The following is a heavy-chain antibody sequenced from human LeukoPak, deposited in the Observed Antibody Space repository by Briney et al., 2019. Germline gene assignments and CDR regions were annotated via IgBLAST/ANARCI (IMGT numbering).Heavy chain of an antibody. CDR1: GYTFTGYY. CDR2: INPNSGGT. CDR3: ARHGLWFGDMGAFDY. Sequence: ASVKVSCKASGYTFTGYYMHWVRQAPGQGLEWMGWINPNSGGTNYAQKFQGRVTMTRDTSISTAYMELSRLRSDDTAVYYCARHGLWFGDMGAFDYWGQGTLVTVSS. J-gene: IGHJ4*02. D-gene: IGHD3-10*01. V-gene: IGHV1-2*02.